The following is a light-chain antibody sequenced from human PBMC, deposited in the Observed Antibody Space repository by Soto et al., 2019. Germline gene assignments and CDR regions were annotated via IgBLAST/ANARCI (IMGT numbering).Light chain of an antibody. J-gene: IGLJ1*01. V-gene: IGLV2-14*01. CDR1: SSDVGGYNY. Sequence: QSALTQPASVSGSPGQSITISCTGTSSDVGGYNYVSWYQQHPGKAPKLMLYEVSNRPSGVSNRFSGSKSGNTASLTISGLQAEDEADYYCSSYTSSSIDYVFGTGTQLTVL. CDR2: EVS. CDR3: SSYTSSSIDYV.